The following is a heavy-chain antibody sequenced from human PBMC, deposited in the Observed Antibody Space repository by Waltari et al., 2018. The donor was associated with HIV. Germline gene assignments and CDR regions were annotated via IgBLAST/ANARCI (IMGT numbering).Heavy chain of an antibody. V-gene: IGHV3-30*01. Sequence: QVQLVESGGGVVQSGRSLRLSCAASGFTFRSYAMHWVRQAPGKGIEWVAVISYDGSNKYYADSVKGRFTISRDNAKNTLYLQMNSLRAEDTAVYFCASALRIVAANDYWGQGTLVTVSS. CDR1: GFTFRSYA. CDR2: ISYDGSNK. D-gene: IGHD6-13*01. J-gene: IGHJ4*02. CDR3: ASALRIVAANDY.